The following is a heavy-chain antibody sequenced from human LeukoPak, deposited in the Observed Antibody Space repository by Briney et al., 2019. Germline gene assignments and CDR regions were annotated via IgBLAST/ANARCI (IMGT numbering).Heavy chain of an antibody. J-gene: IGHJ4*02. V-gene: IGHV3-48*03. CDR3: ARSREPGRDGDY. CDR1: GFTFSSYE. Sequence: GGSLRLSCAATGFTFSSYEMNWVREAPGKGLEWVSYISSSGSTIYYADSVKGRFAISRDNAKNSLYQQMNSLRAEDTAVYYCARSREPGRDGDYWGQGTLVTVSS. CDR2: ISSSGSTI. D-gene: IGHD5-24*01.